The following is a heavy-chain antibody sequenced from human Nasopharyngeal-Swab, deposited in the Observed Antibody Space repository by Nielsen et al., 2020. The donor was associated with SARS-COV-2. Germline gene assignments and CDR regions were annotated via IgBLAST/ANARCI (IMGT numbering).Heavy chain of an antibody. Sequence: GGSLRLSCAASGFTFSSYAISWVRQAPGKGLEWVSAISGSGGSTYYADSVKGRFTISRDNSKNTLYLQMNSLRAEDTAVYYCAKTPGGTPGGDAFDIWGQGTMVTVSS. CDR3: AKTPGGTPGGDAFDI. CDR1: GFTFSSYA. D-gene: IGHD4-23*01. CDR2: ISGSGGST. J-gene: IGHJ3*02. V-gene: IGHV3-23*01.